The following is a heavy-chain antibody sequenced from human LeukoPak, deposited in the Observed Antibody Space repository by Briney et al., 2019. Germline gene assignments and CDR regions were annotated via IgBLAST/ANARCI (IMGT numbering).Heavy chain of an antibody. J-gene: IGHJ4*02. CDR2: IYPGDSDT. CDR1: GYSFTSYW. CDR3: ARQSPTHDDFWSGYYNHPFDY. V-gene: IGHV5-51*01. D-gene: IGHD3-3*01. Sequence: GASLKISCKGSGYSFTSYWIGWVRQMPGKGLEWMGIIYPGDSDTRYSPSFQGQVTISADKSISTAYLQWSSLKASDTAMYYCARQSPTHDDFWSGYYNHPFDYWGQGTLVTVSS.